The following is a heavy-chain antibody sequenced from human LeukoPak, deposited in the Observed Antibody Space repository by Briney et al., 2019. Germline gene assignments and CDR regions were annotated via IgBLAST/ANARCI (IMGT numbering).Heavy chain of an antibody. CDR1: GYTFTSYG. J-gene: IGHJ6*04. CDR3: ARGADYYGSGSRDYGMDV. D-gene: IGHD3-10*01. Sequence: ASVKVSYKASGYTFTSYGISWVRQAPGQGLEWMGWISAYNGNTNYAQKLQGRVTMTTDTSTSTAYMELRSLRSDDTAVYYCARGADYYGSGSRDYGMDVWGKGTTVTVSS. V-gene: IGHV1-18*04. CDR2: ISAYNGNT.